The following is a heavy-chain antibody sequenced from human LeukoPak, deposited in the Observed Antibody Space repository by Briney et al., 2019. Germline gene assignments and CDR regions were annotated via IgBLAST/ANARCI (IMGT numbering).Heavy chain of an antibody. CDR3: ARAPGFDYFDY. CDR2: IYHSGST. Sequence: SETLSLTCAVSGYSISSGYYWGWIRPPPGKGLEWIGSIYHSGSTYYNPSLKSRVTISVDTSKNQFSLKLSSVTAADTAVYYCARAPGFDYFDYWGQGTLVTVSS. V-gene: IGHV4-38-2*01. J-gene: IGHJ4*02. CDR1: GYSISSGYY.